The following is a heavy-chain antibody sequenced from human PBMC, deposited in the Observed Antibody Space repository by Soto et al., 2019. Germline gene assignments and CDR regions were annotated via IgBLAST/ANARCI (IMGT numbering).Heavy chain of an antibody. Sequence: ASVKVSCKASGYTFTSYGISWVRQAPGQGLEWMGWISAYNGNTNYAQKLQGRVTMTTDTSTSTAYMELRSLRSDDTAVYYCARVMTYYYDSSGAMDVWGQGTTVTVSS. CDR1: GYTFTSYG. V-gene: IGHV1-18*01. J-gene: IGHJ6*02. CDR3: ARVMTYYYDSSGAMDV. D-gene: IGHD3-22*01. CDR2: ISAYNGNT.